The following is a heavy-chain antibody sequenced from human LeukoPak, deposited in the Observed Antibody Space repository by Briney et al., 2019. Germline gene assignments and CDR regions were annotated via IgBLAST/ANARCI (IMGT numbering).Heavy chain of an antibody. Sequence: ASVKVSCKAPGYNFPSYGINWVRQAPGQGLEWMGWVRPHTGETNSAQRFQDRVTMTTDTSTPTAYMELRSLRFDDTAVYYCARDRGGKGSAIFYWGQGSLVTVSS. CDR3: ARDRGGKGSAIFY. CDR1: GYNFPSYG. D-gene: IGHD2-2*01. CDR2: VRPHTGET. V-gene: IGHV1-18*01. J-gene: IGHJ4*02.